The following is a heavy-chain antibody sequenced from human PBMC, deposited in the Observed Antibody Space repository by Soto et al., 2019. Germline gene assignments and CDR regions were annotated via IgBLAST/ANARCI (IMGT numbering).Heavy chain of an antibody. Sequence: SETLSLTCTVSSGSISSYYWGWIRQPPGMGLEWIGYIYYSGGTNYNPSLKSRVTMSVDTSKNQFSLNLSSVTAADTAVYYCARYLSFGGTTNRLFDYWGQGTLVTVSS. CDR1: SGSISSYY. D-gene: IGHD1-1*01. CDR2: IYYSGGT. J-gene: IGHJ4*02. V-gene: IGHV4-59*01. CDR3: ARYLSFGGTTNRLFDY.